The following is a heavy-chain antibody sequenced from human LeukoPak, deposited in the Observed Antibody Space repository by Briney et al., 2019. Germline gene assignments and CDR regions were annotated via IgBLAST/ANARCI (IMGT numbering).Heavy chain of an antibody. J-gene: IGHJ4*02. D-gene: IGHD3-22*01. CDR1: GFTFSSYG. V-gene: IGHV3-23*01. Sequence: GGSLRLSCAASGFTFSSYGMSWVRQAPGKGLEWISAISGSGGSTYYADSVKGRFTISRDNSKNTLYLQMNSLRAEDTAVYYCAKQTHSSVYPFDYWGQGTLVTVSS. CDR2: ISGSGGST. CDR3: AKQTHSSVYPFDY.